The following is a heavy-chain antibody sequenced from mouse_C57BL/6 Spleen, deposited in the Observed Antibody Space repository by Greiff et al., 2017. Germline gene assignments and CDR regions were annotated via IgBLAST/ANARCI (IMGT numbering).Heavy chain of an antibody. Sequence: VQLKESGPELVKPGASVKISCKASGYSFTGYYMNWVKQSPEKSLEWIGEINPSTGGTTYNQKFKAKATLTVDKSSSTAYMQLKSLTSEDSAVYYCARSRANSQLFYYYAMDDWGQGTSVTVSS. CDR1: GYSFTGYY. V-gene: IGHV1-42*01. D-gene: IGHD3-1*01. CDR3: ARSRANSQLFYYYAMDD. CDR2: INPSTGGT. J-gene: IGHJ4*01.